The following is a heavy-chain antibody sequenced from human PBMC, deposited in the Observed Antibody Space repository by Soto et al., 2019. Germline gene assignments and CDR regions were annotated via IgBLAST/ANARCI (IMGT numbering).Heavy chain of an antibody. CDR1: GFTFSSYP. Sequence: EVQLLESGGGLGQGGGSLRLSCAASGFTFSSYPMNWVRQAPGKGLEWVSLISARGGSTYYPDSVKGRFTISRDNSKNTLYLQMNSLRAEDTGVYYCARDPPNDKTQLDYGMDVWGQGTAVTVSS. D-gene: IGHD2-2*01. CDR2: ISARGGST. V-gene: IGHV3-23*01. J-gene: IGHJ6*02. CDR3: ARDPPNDKTQLDYGMDV.